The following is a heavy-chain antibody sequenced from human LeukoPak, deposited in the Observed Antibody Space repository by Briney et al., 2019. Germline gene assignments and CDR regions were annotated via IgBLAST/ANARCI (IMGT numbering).Heavy chain of an antibody. D-gene: IGHD3-10*01. CDR2: IYGDNT. CDR3: VLGFGAILLGD. J-gene: IGHJ4*02. Sequence: SETLSLTCTLYGASTSDRSWWSWVRQPPGKGLEWIGEIYGDNTNYNPSLKSRANISVDKSKNQFSLKLSSLTAADTAVYYCVLGFGAILLGDWGQGALVTVSP. V-gene: IGHV4-4*02. CDR1: GASTSDRSW.